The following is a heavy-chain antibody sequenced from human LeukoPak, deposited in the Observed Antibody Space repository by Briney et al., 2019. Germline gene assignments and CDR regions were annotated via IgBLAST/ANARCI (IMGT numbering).Heavy chain of an antibody. CDR3: GRGGITIFLSYPYMDV. CDR2: INWNGGST. J-gene: IGHJ6*03. Sequence: WIRQPPGKGLEWVSAINWNGGSTGYADSVKGRFTISRDNAKNSLYLQMSSLRAEDTALYYCGRGGITIFLSYPYMDVWGKGTTVTVSS. V-gene: IGHV3-20*03. D-gene: IGHD3-9*01.